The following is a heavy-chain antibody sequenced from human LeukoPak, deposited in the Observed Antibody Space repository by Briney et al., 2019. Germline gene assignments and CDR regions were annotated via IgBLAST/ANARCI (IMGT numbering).Heavy chain of an antibody. CDR3: ARYYYYYYYLDV. CDR1: GGSISSSSYY. J-gene: IGHJ6*03. CDR2: IYYRGST. Sequence: PSETLSLTCTVSGGSISSSSYYWGWIRQPPGKGLEWIGSIYYRGSTYYNPSLKSRVTISVDTSKNQFSLKLSSVTAADTAVYYCARYYYYYYYLDVRGKGATVTVSS. V-gene: IGHV4-39*01.